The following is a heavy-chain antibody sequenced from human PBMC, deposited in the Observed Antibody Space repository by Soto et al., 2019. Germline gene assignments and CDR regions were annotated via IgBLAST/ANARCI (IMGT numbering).Heavy chain of an antibody. CDR1: GDSFSGYF. Sequence: PSETLSLTCAVHGDSFSGYFWTWIRQPPGKGLEWIAEITEGGTTNYSPSLKSRVSIAVDSSKRQFSLTLSSVTAADTAMYYCARGDDAMLSPNVDCWRQGSLVTLSS. CDR3: ARGDDAMLSPNVDC. CDR2: ITEGGTT. V-gene: IGHV4-34*01. D-gene: IGHD1-1*01. J-gene: IGHJ4*02.